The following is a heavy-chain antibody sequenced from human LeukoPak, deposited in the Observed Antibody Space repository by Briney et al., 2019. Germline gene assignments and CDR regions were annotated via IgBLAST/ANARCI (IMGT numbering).Heavy chain of an antibody. J-gene: IGHJ1*01. V-gene: IGHV1-46*01. CDR2: INPNSGGST. CDR3: ARDHAVAGTLRYFQH. CDR1: GYTFTGYY. Sequence: GASVKVSCKASGYTFTGYYMHWVRQAPGQGLEWMGWINPNSGGSTSYAQKFQGRVTMTRDTSTSTVYMELSSLRSEDTAVYYCARDHAVAGTLRYFQHWGQGTLVTVSS. D-gene: IGHD6-19*01.